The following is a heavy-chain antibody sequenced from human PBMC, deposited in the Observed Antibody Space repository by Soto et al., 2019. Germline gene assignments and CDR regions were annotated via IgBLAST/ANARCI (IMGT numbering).Heavy chain of an antibody. CDR3: VRSRQMESGNDYGLDV. CDR1: GVSLNTADTW. D-gene: IGHD1-1*01. Sequence: QVQLQESGSGLVKPSQSLSLTCTVSGVSLNTADTWWSWIRQSPGKGLEFIGYYHSGGSTYYDASFRSRGIISADTSNSHFSLKLSSVTVADTVVYFCVRSRQMESGNDYGLDVWGQGTTVTVSS. CDR2: YHSGGST. J-gene: IGHJ6*02. V-gene: IGHV4-30-4*01.